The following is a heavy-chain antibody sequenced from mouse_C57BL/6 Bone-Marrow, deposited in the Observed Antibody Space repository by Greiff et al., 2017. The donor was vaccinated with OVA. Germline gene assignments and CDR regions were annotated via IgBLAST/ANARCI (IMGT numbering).Heavy chain of an antibody. CDR3: ARHITTVVEEDFDF. D-gene: IGHD1-1*01. Sequence: EVQLVESGGDLVKPGGSLKLSCAASGFTFSSYGMSWVRQTPDKRLEWVATISSGGSYTYYPDSVKGRFTISRDNAKNTLYLQMSSLKTEDTAMYYCARHITTVVEEDFDFWGTGTTVTVSS. CDR1: GFTFSSYG. V-gene: IGHV5-6*01. CDR2: ISSGGSYT. J-gene: IGHJ1*03.